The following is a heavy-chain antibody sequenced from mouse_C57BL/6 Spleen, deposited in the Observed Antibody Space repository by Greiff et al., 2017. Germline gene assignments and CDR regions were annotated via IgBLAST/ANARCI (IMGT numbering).Heavy chain of an antibody. CDR1: GYTFTSYW. CDR2: IHPNSGST. CDR3: ARQGFTTFDY. V-gene: IGHV1-64*01. J-gene: IGHJ2*01. Sequence: QVQLQQPGAELVKPGASVKLSCTASGYTFTSYWMHWVKQRPGQGLEWIGMIHPNSGSTNYNEKFKGKATLTVDKSSSTAYMQLSSLTSEDSAVYYCARQGFTTFDYWGQGTTLTVSS. D-gene: IGHD1-1*01.